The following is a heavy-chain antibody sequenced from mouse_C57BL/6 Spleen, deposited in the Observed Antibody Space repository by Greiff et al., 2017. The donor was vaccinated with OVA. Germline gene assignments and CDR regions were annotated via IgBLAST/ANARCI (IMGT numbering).Heavy chain of an antibody. CDR3: ARPVANWLFYY. V-gene: IGHV1-26*01. Sequence: VQLQQSGPELVKPGASVKLSCKASGYTFTNYCMNWVKQSPGKSLEWIGNINPNNGGTSYNQKVKGKATMTVDKSSSTAYMLLRSLTSEDSADYYCARPVANWLFYYWGQGTTLTVSS. CDR1: GYTFTNYC. D-gene: IGHD4-1*01. CDR2: INPNNGGT. J-gene: IGHJ2*01.